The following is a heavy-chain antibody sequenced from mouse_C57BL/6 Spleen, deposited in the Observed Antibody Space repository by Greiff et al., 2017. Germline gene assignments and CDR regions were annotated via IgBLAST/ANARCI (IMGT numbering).Heavy chain of an antibody. CDR1: GYTFTSYW. Sequence: VQLQQPGAELVKPGASVKLSCKASGYTFTSYWMHWVKQRPGRGLEWIGRIDPNSGGTKYNEKFKSKATLTVDKPSSKAYMQLSILTSEDSAVYYCARYDGNYFDDWGQCATLTVSS. J-gene: IGHJ2*01. D-gene: IGHD2-1*01. CDR2: IDPNSGGT. CDR3: ARYDGNYFDD. V-gene: IGHV1-72*01.